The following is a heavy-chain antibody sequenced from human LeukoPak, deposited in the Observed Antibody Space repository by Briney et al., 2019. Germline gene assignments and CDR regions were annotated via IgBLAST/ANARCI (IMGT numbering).Heavy chain of an antibody. CDR2: ISVYSVTT. J-gene: IGHJ4*02. V-gene: IGHV3-23*01. CDR3: AKHYGDYFLDF. CDR1: GFTFSNSA. Sequence: PGGSLRLSCAASGFTFSNSAMSWVRQSPGKGLEWVSFISVYSVTTYYPDSVQGRFTVSRDNSKKTLYLQMHSLRDEDTAIYYCAKHYGDYFLDFWGQGTLVTVSS. D-gene: IGHD4-17*01.